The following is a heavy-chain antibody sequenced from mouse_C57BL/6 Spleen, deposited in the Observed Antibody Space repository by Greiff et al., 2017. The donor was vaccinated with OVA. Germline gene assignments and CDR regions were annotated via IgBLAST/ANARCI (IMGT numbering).Heavy chain of an antibody. Sequence: EVQLVESGGGLVKPGGSLKLSCAASGFTFSDYGMHWVRQAPEKGLEWVAYISSGSSTIYYADTVKGRFTISRDNAKNTLFLQMTSLRSEDTAMYYCARNRLTGGFAYWGQGTLVTVSA. CDR1: GFTFSDYG. CDR2: ISSGSSTI. J-gene: IGHJ3*01. V-gene: IGHV5-17*01. D-gene: IGHD4-1*01. CDR3: ARNRLTGGFAY.